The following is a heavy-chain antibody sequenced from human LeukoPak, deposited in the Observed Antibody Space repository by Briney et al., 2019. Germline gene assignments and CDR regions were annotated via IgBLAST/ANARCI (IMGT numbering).Heavy chain of an antibody. CDR1: GFTFSSYW. V-gene: IGHV3-74*01. J-gene: IGHJ3*02. D-gene: IGHD3-22*01. Sequence: GGSLRLSCAASGFTFSSYWMHWVRHAPGKGLVWVSRINSDGSSTSYADSVKGRFTISRDNAKNTLYLQMNSLRAEDTAVYYCARVRTNYYDSRDAFDSWGQGTMGTVS. CDR2: INSDGSST. CDR3: ARVRTNYYDSRDAFDS.